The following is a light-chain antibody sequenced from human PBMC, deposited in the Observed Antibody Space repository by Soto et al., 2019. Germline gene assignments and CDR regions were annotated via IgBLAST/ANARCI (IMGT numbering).Light chain of an antibody. CDR1: QSISSW. CDR2: KAS. J-gene: IGKJ5*01. Sequence: DIQMTQSPSTLSAFVGDRVTITCRASQSISSWLAWYQQKPGKAPKSLIYKASSLESGVPSRFSGGGSGTEFTLTISSLQPDDFATHYCQQYNSYPITFGQGTRLEIK. CDR3: QQYNSYPIT. V-gene: IGKV1-5*03.